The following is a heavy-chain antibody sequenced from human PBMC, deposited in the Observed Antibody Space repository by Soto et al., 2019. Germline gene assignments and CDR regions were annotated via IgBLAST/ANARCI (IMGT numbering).Heavy chain of an antibody. Sequence: QVHLVQSGAEVKKPGASVKVSCKASGYSFISYDINWVRQATGQGLEWMGWMNPKSANTGYAQKFQGRVTMTMNTSINTAYMELSSLRSEDTAVYYCAKGNTIGVYHAMDVWGQGTTVTVSS. V-gene: IGHV1-8*01. CDR3: AKGNTIGVYHAMDV. J-gene: IGHJ6*02. CDR2: MNPKSANT. CDR1: GYSFISYD.